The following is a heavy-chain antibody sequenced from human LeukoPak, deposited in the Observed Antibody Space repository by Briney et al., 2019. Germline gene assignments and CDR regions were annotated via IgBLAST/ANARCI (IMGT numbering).Heavy chain of an antibody. CDR3: ARGTLKAAATDFDY. Sequence: SPGRSLRLSCAASGFTFSSYGMSWVRQAPGKGLEWVSGINWNGGSTGYADSVKGRFTISRDNAKNSLYLQMNSLRAEDTALYYCARGTLKAAATDFDYWGQGTLVTVSS. CDR1: GFTFSSYG. J-gene: IGHJ4*02. V-gene: IGHV3-20*04. D-gene: IGHD6-13*01. CDR2: INWNGGST.